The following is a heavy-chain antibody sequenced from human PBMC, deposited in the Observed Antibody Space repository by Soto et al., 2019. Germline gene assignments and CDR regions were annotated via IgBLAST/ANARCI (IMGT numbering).Heavy chain of an antibody. D-gene: IGHD2-2*02. CDR2: IVNDGSEQ. V-gene: IGHV3-33*01. Sequence: QVQLVESGGGVVRPGRSLRLSCEATGFSFNTHGMHWVRQAPGKGLEWVAVIVNDGSEQAYSDSVKGRFTISRDNSKNTLFLQVSNVSGEDTVVVCCMRDDTYAVIGLDRWGQGILVTVSS. CDR1: GFSFNTHG. CDR3: MRDDTYAVIGLDR. J-gene: IGHJ5*02.